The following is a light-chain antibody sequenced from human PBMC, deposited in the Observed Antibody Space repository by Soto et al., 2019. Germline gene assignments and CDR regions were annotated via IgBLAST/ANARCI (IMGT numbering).Light chain of an antibody. Sequence: IQLTHSQSSLCASLGDRVTIXCRASQGISSYLAWYQQKPGKAPKLLIYAASTLQSGVPSRFSGSGSGTEFTLTISSLQPDDFATYFCQQYQSYSSFAGGTKVDI. CDR2: AAS. CDR1: QGISSY. CDR3: QQYQSYSS. V-gene: IGKV1-9*01. J-gene: IGKJ4*01.